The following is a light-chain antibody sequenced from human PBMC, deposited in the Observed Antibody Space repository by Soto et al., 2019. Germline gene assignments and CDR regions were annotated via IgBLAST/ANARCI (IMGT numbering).Light chain of an antibody. V-gene: IGKV3-15*01. CDR1: QSVSSK. Sequence: EIVMTQSPATLSVSPGERATLYCRGSQSVSSKLAWYQQKPGQAPRLLIYGASTRATGIPARFSGGGSGTEFTLTISSLQSEDSAVYYCQQYYNWPPYTFGQGTKLEIK. J-gene: IGKJ2*01. CDR3: QQYYNWPPYT. CDR2: GAS.